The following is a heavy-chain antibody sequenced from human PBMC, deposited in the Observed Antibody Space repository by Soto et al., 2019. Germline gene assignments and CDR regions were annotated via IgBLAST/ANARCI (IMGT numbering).Heavy chain of an antibody. CDR2: ISSSSSYI. D-gene: IGHD2-2*01. V-gene: IGHV3-21*01. CDR1: GFTFSSYS. CDR3: AREFGSNRYCSSTSCYVRAGAH. Sequence: PGGSLRLSCAASGFTFSSYSMNWVRQAPGKGLEWVSSISSSSSYIYYADSVKGRFTISRDNAKNSLYLQMNSLRAEDTAVYYCAREFGSNRYCSSTSCYVRAGAHWGQGTLVTVSS. J-gene: IGHJ4*02.